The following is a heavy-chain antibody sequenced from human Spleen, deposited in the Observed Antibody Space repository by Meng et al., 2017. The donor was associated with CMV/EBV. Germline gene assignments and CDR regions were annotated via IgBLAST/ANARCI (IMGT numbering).Heavy chain of an antibody. J-gene: IGHJ4*02. D-gene: IGHD3-10*01. CDR2: LYHSGIT. V-gene: IGHV4-4*02. CDR3: ARGLYYGSGSYYSY. CDR1: GGSISSRNW. Sequence: SGGSISSRNWWSWVRQPPGKGLEWIGELYHSGITNYSPSLKSRVTISIDKSKNQFSLKLSSVTAADTAVYYCARGLYYGSGSYYSYWGQGTLVTVSS.